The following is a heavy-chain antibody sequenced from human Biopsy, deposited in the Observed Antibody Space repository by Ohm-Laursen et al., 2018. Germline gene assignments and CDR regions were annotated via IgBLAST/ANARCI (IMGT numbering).Heavy chain of an antibody. CDR2: ISSGSSPI. J-gene: IGHJ4*02. Sequence: SLRLSCAAFGFTFSSYSMNWVRQAPGKGLEWVSFISSGSSPIYYADSVKDRFTISRDDAKNSLYLQMNSLRAEDTAVYYCARGRTGGWGQGTLVTVSS. CDR1: GFTFSSYS. D-gene: IGHD1/OR15-1a*01. CDR3: ARGRTGG. V-gene: IGHV3-48*01.